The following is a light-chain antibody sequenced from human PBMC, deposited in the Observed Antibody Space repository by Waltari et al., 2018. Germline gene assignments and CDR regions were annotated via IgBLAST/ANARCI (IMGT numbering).Light chain of an antibody. CDR1: QSLLRSDGHNY. V-gene: IGKV2-28*01. J-gene: IGKJ3*01. CDR3: IQAQQIPCT. Sequence: DLVMTPSPLSLPVTPGEPASISCRSSQSLLRSDGHNYLEWYLQKPGQCPQLLIYFGSNPGARVPDRVNGRRSGTDFTLEISRVGAGDFGVLYCIQAQQIPCTFGPGNQVDIK. CDR2: FGS.